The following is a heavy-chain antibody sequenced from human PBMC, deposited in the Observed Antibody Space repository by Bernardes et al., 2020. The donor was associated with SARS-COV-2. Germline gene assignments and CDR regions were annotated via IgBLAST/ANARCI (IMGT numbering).Heavy chain of an antibody. Sequence: ASVQVSCKASGYSFSNYTISWVRQAPGQGLEWMGWISPYNGNTYYAQNVQGRVTMTTDTSTNTAYMELRSLGSDDTAVYYCARDGRYRNPYDYYYDGMDVWCPGTTVTVSS. CDR2: ISPYNGNT. J-gene: IGHJ6*02. D-gene: IGHD1-26*01. CDR1: GYSFSNYT. CDR3: ARDGRYRNPYDYYYDGMDV. V-gene: IGHV1-18*04.